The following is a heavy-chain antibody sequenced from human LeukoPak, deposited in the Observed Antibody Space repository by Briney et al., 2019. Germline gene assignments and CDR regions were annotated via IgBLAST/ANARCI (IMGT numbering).Heavy chain of an antibody. J-gene: IGHJ4*02. CDR2: INHRGST. CDR3: ARAGDNSGYSDY. CDR1: GGSFSGYY. V-gene: IGHV4-34*01. Sequence: SQTLSLTCAVSGGSFSGYYWSWIRQPPGKGLEWIGEINHRGSTNYNPSLKSRVTISVDTSKNQFSLKLSSVIAADTAVYYCARAGDNSGYSDYWGQGTLVTVSS. D-gene: IGHD3-22*01.